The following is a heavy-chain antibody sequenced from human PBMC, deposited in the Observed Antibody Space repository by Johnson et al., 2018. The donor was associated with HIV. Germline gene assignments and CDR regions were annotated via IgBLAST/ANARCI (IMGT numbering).Heavy chain of an antibody. V-gene: IGHV3-20*04. CDR3: ARRSGITMISGDAFDS. CDR2: VNWNGDNT. D-gene: IGHD3-22*01. CDR1: GFTFDDYG. Sequence: VQLVESGGGVVRPGGSLRLSCAASGFTFDDYGMNWVRQAPGKGLEWVSGVNWNGDNTGYADSVKGRFTISRDNAKNSLSLQMNSLRAEDTALYYCARRSGITMISGDAFDSWGQGTMVTVSS. J-gene: IGHJ3*02.